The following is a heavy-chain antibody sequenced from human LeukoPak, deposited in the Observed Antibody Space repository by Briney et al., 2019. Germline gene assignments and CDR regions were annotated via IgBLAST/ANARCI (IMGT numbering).Heavy chain of an antibody. CDR2: ISSGATTI. V-gene: IGHV3-11*01. D-gene: IGHD3-10*01. CDR1: GFTFSDYY. Sequence: PGGSLRLSCAASGFTFSDYYMSWIRQAPGKGLEWVSYISSGATTIYYADSVKGRFTISRDNAKSSLYLQMNSLRAEDTAVYYCATCPYGSQSVDYWGQGTLVTVSS. J-gene: IGHJ4*02. CDR3: ATCPYGSQSVDY.